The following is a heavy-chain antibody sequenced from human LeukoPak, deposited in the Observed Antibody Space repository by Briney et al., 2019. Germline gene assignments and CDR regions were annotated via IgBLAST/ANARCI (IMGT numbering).Heavy chain of an antibody. J-gene: IGHJ4*02. V-gene: IGHV3-30*03. CDR3: ARGPLHGAFDY. Sequence: PGGSLRLSCAASGFIFSTPDMHWLRQAPGKGLEWVAHVASDGRNKYYADSVQGRFTGSRDNSKNTVYLQMNSLRADDTAVYYCARGPLHGAFDYWGQGTLVTVSS. D-gene: IGHD4-17*01. CDR2: VASDGRNK. CDR1: GFIFSTPD.